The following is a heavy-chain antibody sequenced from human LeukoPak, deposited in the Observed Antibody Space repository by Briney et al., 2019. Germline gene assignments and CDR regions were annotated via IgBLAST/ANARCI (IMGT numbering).Heavy chain of an antibody. J-gene: IGHJ3*02. V-gene: IGHV1-58*02. CDR1: GFTFTSSA. CDR3: AAEWDDSRYRAFDI. CDR2: IVVGSGNT. Sequence: SVKVSCKASGFTFTSSAMQWVRQARGQRLEWIGWIVVGSGNTNYAQKFQERVTITRDMSTSTAYMELSSLRAEDTAVYYCAAEWDDSRYRAFDIWGQGTMVTVSS. D-gene: IGHD3-22*01.